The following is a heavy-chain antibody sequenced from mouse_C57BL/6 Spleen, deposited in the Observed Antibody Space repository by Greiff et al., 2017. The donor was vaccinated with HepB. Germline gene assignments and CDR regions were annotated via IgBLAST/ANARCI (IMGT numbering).Heavy chain of an antibody. CDR2: IDPSNGNT. V-gene: IGHV14-3*01. Sequence: VQLQQSGAELVKPGASVKMSCTASGSNIKNTYMHWVKQRPEQGLEWIGRIDPSNGNTKYAPKFQGKATITSDTSSNTAYLQLSSLTSEDAAIYYCARITTVAPFAYWGQGTLVTVSA. J-gene: IGHJ3*01. D-gene: IGHD1-1*01. CDR3: ARITTVAPFAY. CDR1: GSNIKNTY.